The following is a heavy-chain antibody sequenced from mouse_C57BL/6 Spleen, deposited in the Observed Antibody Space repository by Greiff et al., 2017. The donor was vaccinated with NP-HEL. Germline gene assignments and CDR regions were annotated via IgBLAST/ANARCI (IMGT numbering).Heavy chain of an antibody. D-gene: IGHD2-2*01. V-gene: IGHV1-81*01. CDR2: IYPRSGNT. Sequence: QVQLQQSGAELARPGASVKLSCKASGYTFTSYGISWVKQRTGQGLEWIGEIYPRSGNTYYNEKFKGKATLTADKSSSTAYMGLRSLTSEDSAVYFCARRGAYGYDEGYAMDYWGQGTSVTVSS. J-gene: IGHJ4*01. CDR1: GYTFTSYG. CDR3: ARRGAYGYDEGYAMDY.